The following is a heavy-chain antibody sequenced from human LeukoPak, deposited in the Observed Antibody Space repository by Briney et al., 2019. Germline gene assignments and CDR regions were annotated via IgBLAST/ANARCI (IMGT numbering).Heavy chain of an antibody. Sequence: SETLSLTCTVSGGSISSRSYYWGWIRQPPGKGLEWIGSMYYSGSTYYNPSLKSRAIISADTSKNQFSLNLSSVTAADTAVYYCARATSSSSWLDVWGQGTTVTVSS. CDR2: MYYSGST. J-gene: IGHJ6*02. CDR1: GGSISSRSYY. V-gene: IGHV4-39*01. D-gene: IGHD6-13*01. CDR3: ARATSSSSWLDV.